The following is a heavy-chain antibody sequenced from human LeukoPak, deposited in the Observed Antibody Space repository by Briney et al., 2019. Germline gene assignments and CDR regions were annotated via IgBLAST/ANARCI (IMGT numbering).Heavy chain of an antibody. J-gene: IGHJ6*03. CDR3: AKEREDYMDV. Sequence: GGSLRLSCAASGFTFSDYYMSWIRQAPGKGLEWVSYISSSGSTIYYADSVKGRFTISRDNSKNTLYLQMNSLRAEDTAVYYCAKEREDYMDVWGKGTTVTVSS. CDR2: ISSSGSTI. V-gene: IGHV3-11*04. CDR1: GFTFSDYY.